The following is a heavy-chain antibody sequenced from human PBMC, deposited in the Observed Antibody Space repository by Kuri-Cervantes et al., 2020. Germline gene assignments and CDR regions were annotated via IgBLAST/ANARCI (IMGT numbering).Heavy chain of an antibody. Sequence: GGSLRLSCAASGFTFSSYGMHWVRQAPGKGLEWVSGIRGSGETTFYADSVKGRFTISRDNSKHTLFLQMNSLRVEDTAVYYCAKSALTPNTHWFDPWGQGTLVTVSS. V-gene: IGHV3-23*01. CDR2: IRGSGETT. CDR3: AKSALTPNTHWFDP. D-gene: IGHD2-8*01. J-gene: IGHJ5*02. CDR1: GFTFSSYG.